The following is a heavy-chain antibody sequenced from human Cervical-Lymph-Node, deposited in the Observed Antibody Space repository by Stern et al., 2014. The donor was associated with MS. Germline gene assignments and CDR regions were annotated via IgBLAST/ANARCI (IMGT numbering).Heavy chain of an antibody. Sequence: VQLLESGPGLVKPSETLSLTCTVSGGSTSSYYWSWIRQPPGKGLEWIGYIYYSGSTNYNPSLKSRVTISVDTSKNQFSLKLSSVTAADTAVYYCASGTAYFDYWGQGTLVTVSS. CDR1: GGSTSSYY. CDR2: IYYSGST. CDR3: ASGTAYFDY. J-gene: IGHJ4*02. V-gene: IGHV4-59*01. D-gene: IGHD1-14*01.